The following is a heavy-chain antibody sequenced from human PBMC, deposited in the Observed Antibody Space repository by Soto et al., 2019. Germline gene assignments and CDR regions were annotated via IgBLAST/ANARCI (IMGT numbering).Heavy chain of an antibody. V-gene: IGHV4-39*01. CDR2: IYYSERTSYNSGST. J-gene: IGHJ5*02. CDR1: GDSMTSSSYY. CDR3: ARHTRNQFDP. Sequence: PSETLSLTCTVSGDSMTSSSYYWGWIRQPPGKGLEWIGSIYYSERTSYNSGSTYYSPSLKCRVTISGDTSKSQFSLKLSSVTAADTAVYYCARHTRNQFDPWGQGTLVTVSS.